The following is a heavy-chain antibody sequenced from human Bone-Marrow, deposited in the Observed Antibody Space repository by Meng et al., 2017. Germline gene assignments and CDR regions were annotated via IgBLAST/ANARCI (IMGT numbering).Heavy chain of an antibody. CDR2: IYYSGST. CDR1: GGSISSSSYY. Sequence: QLQLQESGPGLVKPSETLSLTCTVPGGSISSSSYYWGWIRQPPGKGLEWIGSIYYSGSTYYNPSLKSRVTISVDTSKNQFSLKLRFVTATDTAVYYCARHQWGWYYFDYWGQGTLVTVSS. D-gene: IGHD6-19*01. CDR3: ARHQWGWYYFDY. J-gene: IGHJ4*02. V-gene: IGHV4-39*01.